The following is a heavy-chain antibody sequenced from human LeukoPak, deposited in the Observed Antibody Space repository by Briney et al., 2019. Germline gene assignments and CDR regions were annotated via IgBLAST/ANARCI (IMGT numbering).Heavy chain of an antibody. CDR1: GFTFSGYG. D-gene: IGHD3-10*01. Sequence: GGSLRLSCAASGFTFSGYGMHWVRQAPGKGLEWVAFIRYDGSNKYYADSVKGRFTISRDNSKNTLYLQMNSLRAEDTAVYYCAKDHIRWFGELLSTGPFDYWGQGTLVTVSS. CDR3: AKDHIRWFGELLSTGPFDY. V-gene: IGHV3-30*02. CDR2: IRYDGSNK. J-gene: IGHJ4*02.